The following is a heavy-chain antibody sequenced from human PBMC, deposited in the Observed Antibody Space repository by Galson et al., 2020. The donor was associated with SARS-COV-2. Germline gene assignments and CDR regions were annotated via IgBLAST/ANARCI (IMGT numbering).Heavy chain of an antibody. CDR2: IYSGGST. Sequence: GESLKISCAASGFTVSSNYMTWVRQAPGKGLEWVSVIYSGGSTYYADSVKGRFTISRDNSKNTLYLQMNSLRAEDTAVYYCASGYYDSSIWGQGTLVTVSS. D-gene: IGHD3-22*01. CDR1: GFTVSSNY. J-gene: IGHJ4*02. CDR3: ASGYYDSSI. V-gene: IGHV3-53*01.